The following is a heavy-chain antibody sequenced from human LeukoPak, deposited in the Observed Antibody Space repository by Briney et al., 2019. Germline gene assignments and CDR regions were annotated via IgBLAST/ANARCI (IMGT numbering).Heavy chain of an antibody. CDR1: GGSISSYY. CDR2: IYYSGST. J-gene: IGHJ4*02. Sequence: SETLSLTCTVSGGSISSYYWSWIRQPPGKGLEWIGYIYYSGSTNYNPFLKSRVTISVDTSKDQFSLKLSSVTAADTAVYYCASGKGDYYGSGSYYPSLDYWGQGTLVTVSS. V-gene: IGHV4-59*01. CDR3: ASGKGDYYGSGSYYPSLDY. D-gene: IGHD3-10*01.